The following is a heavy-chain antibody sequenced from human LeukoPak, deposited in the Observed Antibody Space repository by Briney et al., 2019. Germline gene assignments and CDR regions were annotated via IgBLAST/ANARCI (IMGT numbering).Heavy chain of an antibody. Sequence: GGSLRLSCAASGFTVSSNYMSWVRQAPGKGLEWVSVIYSGGSTYYADSVKGRFTISRDNSKNTPYLQMNSLRAEDTAVYYCAREGAVAGLDYWGQGTLVTVSS. J-gene: IGHJ4*02. CDR2: IYSGGST. CDR3: AREGAVAGLDY. V-gene: IGHV3-53*01. CDR1: GFTVSSNY. D-gene: IGHD6-19*01.